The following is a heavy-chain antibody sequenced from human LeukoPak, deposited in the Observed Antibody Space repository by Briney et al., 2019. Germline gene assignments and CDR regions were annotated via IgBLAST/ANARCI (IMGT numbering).Heavy chain of an antibody. CDR2: ISYDGSNK. D-gene: IGHD3-22*01. V-gene: IGHV3-30*03. J-gene: IGHJ4*02. CDR1: GFTFRSYA. CDR3: ARADYYDSSGYNDY. Sequence: PGRSLRLSCAASGFTFRSYAMHWVRQGPGKGLEWVAVISYDGSNKYYADSVKGRFTISRDNSKNTLYLQMTSLRAEDTAVYYCARADYYDSSGYNDYWGQGTLVTVSS.